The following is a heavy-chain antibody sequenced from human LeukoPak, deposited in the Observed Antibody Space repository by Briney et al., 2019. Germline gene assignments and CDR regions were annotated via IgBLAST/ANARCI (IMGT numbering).Heavy chain of an antibody. Sequence: ASVKVSCKASGYTFTSYGISWVRQAPGQGLEWMGWISAYNGNTNYAQKLQGRVTTTTDTSTSTAYMELRSLRSDDTAVYYCARDRGSSSSEGFDPWGQGTLVTVSS. CDR2: ISAYNGNT. CDR3: ARDRGSSSSEGFDP. D-gene: IGHD6-6*01. CDR1: GYTFTSYG. V-gene: IGHV1-18*01. J-gene: IGHJ5*02.